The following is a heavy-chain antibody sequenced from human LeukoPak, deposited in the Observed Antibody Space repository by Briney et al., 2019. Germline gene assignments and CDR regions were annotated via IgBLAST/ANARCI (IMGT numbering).Heavy chain of an antibody. CDR1: GGSISSSSYY. J-gene: IGHJ6*03. Sequence: KTSETLSLTCTVSGGSISSSSYYWGWIRQPPGKGLEWIGSIYYSGSTYYNPSLKSRVTISVDTSKNQFSLKLSSVTAADTAVYYCARVNGVAYCTHGCGYYYYMDVWGKGTTVTVSS. CDR2: IYYSGST. V-gene: IGHV4-39*07. CDR3: ARVNGVAYCTHGCGYYYYMDV. D-gene: IGHD2-8*01.